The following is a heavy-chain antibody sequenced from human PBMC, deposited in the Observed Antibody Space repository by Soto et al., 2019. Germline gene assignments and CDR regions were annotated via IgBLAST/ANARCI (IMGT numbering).Heavy chain of an antibody. CDR1: GYSVTSYW. V-gene: IGHV5-10-1*01. Sequence: EALKISGKGSGYSVTSYWISWVRQMPGKGLEWMGRIDPSDSYTNYSPSFQGHVTISVDKSISTAYLQWSSLKASDTAMYYCASRGVSIDKISYYYGMAVWAQRTTVPVSS. D-gene: IGHD2-21*01. CDR2: IDPSDSYT. J-gene: IGHJ6*02. CDR3: ASRGVSIDKISYYYGMAV.